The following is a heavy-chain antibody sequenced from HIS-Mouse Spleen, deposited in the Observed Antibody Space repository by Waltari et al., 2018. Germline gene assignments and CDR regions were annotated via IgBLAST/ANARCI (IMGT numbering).Heavy chain of an antibody. D-gene: IGHD2-15*01. Sequence: QVQLVESGGGVVQPGRSLRLSCAASGFTFSSYGMHWVRQAPGKGLEWVAVISYDGSNKYYADSVKGRFTISRDNSKNTLYLQMNSLRAEDTAVYYCAKDLSEVVVAATYFQHWGQGTLVTVSS. CDR2: ISYDGSNK. J-gene: IGHJ1*01. CDR1: GFTFSSYG. CDR3: AKDLSEVVVAATYFQH. V-gene: IGHV3-30*18.